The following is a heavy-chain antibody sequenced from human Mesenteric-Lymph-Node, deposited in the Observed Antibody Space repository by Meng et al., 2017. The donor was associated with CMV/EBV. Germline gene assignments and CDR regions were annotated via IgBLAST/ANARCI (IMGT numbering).Heavy chain of an antibody. CDR3: ARDLAGLKRVADQIN. D-gene: IGHD2-15*01. CDR1: GYTFTGYY. CDR2: INPNSGGT. V-gene: IGHV1-2*06. J-gene: IGHJ4*02. Sequence: SGYTFTGYYMHWVRQAPGQGLEWMGRINPNSGGTNYAQKFQGRVTMTRDTSISTAYMELSRLRSDDTAVYYCARDLAGLKRVADQINWGQGTLVTVSS.